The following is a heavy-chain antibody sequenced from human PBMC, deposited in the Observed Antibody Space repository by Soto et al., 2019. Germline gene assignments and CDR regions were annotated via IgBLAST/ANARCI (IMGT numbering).Heavy chain of an antibody. CDR2: VSYSGSRT. Sequence: EVPLVESGGGLVQPAGSLRLSCTASGFTFNNYEMNWVRQAPGKGLEWVSDVSYSGSRTCYAGSVHGRFTIYRDNAKESLCLQMTSLRVTDTAVYYCVRDRYMAVHTSIYYWGHVTLVIVST. D-gene: IGHD1-1*01. J-gene: IGHJ4*01. CDR3: VRDRYMAVHTSIYY. V-gene: IGHV3-48*03. CDR1: GFTFNNYE.